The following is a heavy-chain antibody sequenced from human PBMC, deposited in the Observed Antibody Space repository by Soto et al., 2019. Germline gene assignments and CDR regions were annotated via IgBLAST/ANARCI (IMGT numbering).Heavy chain of an antibody. J-gene: IGHJ5*02. CDR2: INHSGST. CDR1: GGSFSGYY. Sequence: SETLSLTYAVYGGSFSGYYWSWIRQPPGKGLEWIGEINHSGSTNYNPSLKSRVTISVDTSKNQFSLKLSSVTAADTAVYYCARPRRVTMVRGVTHNWFNPWGQGTLVTVSS. D-gene: IGHD3-10*01. V-gene: IGHV4-34*01. CDR3: ARPRRVTMVRGVTHNWFNP.